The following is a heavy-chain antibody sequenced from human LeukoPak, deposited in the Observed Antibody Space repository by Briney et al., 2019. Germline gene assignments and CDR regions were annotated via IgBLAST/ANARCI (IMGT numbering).Heavy chain of an antibody. J-gene: IGHJ2*01. CDR3: AKGDLWFGELLFGYFDL. CDR2: ISGSGGST. V-gene: IGHV3-23*01. Sequence: GGSLRLSCAASGFTFSSYAMSWVRQAPGKGLEWVSAISGSGGSTYYADSVKGRFTISRDNSKNTLYLQMNSLRAEDTALYYCAKGDLWFGELLFGYFDLWGRGTLVTVSS. D-gene: IGHD3-10*01. CDR1: GFTFSSYA.